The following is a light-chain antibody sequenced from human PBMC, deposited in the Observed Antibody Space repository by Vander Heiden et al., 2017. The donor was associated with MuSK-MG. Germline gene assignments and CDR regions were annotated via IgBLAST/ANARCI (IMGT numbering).Light chain of an antibody. Sequence: EIVLTQSPGTLSLSPGERATLSCRASQSLSSSYLAWYQQKPGQAPSLLIYDASNRAAGIPDRFSGSGSGTDFTLTISRLEPEDFAVYYCQQYGGSSWAFGQGTKVEIK. CDR3: QQYGGSSWA. V-gene: IGKV3-20*01. CDR1: QSLSSSY. CDR2: DAS. J-gene: IGKJ1*01.